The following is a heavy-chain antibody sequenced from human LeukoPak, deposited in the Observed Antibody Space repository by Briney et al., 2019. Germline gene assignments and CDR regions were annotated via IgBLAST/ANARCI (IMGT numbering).Heavy chain of an antibody. J-gene: IGHJ4*02. CDR3: ARDRPYTGGWGGFDY. CDR2: IIPMFGIA. V-gene: IGHV1-69*01. CDR1: GGTFSRYA. Sequence: ASVKLSCKASGGTFSRYAISWVRQAPGQGLEWMGGIIPMFGIANYAQKFQGRVTITADESTSTAYMELSSLRSEDTAVYYCARDRPYTGGWGGFDYWGQGTMVTVSA. D-gene: IGHD6-19*01.